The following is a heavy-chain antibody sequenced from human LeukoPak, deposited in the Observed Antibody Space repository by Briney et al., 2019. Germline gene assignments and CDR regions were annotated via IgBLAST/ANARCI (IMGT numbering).Heavy chain of an antibody. CDR3: ARGLGDGYNSFDY. D-gene: IGHD5-24*01. CDR2: INHSGST. CDR1: GGSFSGYY. J-gene: IGHJ4*02. Sequence: PSETLSLTCAVYGGSFSGYYWSWIRQPPGKGLEWIGEINHSGSTNYNPSLKSRVTISVDTSKNQLSLKLSSVTAADTAVYYCARGLGDGYNSFDYWGQGTLVTVSS. V-gene: IGHV4-34*01.